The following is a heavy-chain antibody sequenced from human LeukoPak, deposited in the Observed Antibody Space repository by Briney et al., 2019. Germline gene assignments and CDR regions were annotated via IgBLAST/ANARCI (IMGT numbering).Heavy chain of an antibody. J-gene: IGHJ4*02. CDR3: ARGEYYFDY. CDR1: GFTFNNYQ. V-gene: IGHV3-48*03. Sequence: GGSLRLPCAAFGFTFNNYQMNWVRQAPGKGLECISYISSSGRTIYYADSLKGRFTVSRDNAKNSLYLRMNNLRAEDTAVYYCARGEYYFDYWGQGTLVTVSS. CDR2: ISSSGRTI.